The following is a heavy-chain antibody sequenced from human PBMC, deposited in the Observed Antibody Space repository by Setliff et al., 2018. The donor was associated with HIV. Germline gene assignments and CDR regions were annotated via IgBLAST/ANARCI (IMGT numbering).Heavy chain of an antibody. CDR3: ARGGAFDWLFLDV. CDR1: DYSISSGYY. CDR2: IYHSGST. Sequence: SETLSLTCAVSDYSISSGYYWGWIRQPPGKGLEWIGGIYHSGSTYYNPSLKSRVTISVDTSKNQFSLKLSSVTAADTAVYYCARGGAFDWLFLDVWGKGTTVTVSS. D-gene: IGHD3-9*01. J-gene: IGHJ6*04. V-gene: IGHV4-38-2*01.